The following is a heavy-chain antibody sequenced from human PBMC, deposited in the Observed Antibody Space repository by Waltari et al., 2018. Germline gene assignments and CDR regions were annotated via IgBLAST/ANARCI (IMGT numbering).Heavy chain of an antibody. CDR2: IYYSGST. Sequence: QLQLQESGPGLVKPSETLSLTCTVSGGSISSSSYYWGWFRRPPGPGREGIGSIYYSGSTYYNPSLKSRVTLSVDTSKNQFSLKLSSVTAADTAVYYCARQPTGRIAVAGTGSVYWYFDLWGRGTLVTVSS. CDR1: GGSISSSSYY. CDR3: ARQPTGRIAVAGTGSVYWYFDL. D-gene: IGHD6-19*01. V-gene: IGHV4-39*01. J-gene: IGHJ2*01.